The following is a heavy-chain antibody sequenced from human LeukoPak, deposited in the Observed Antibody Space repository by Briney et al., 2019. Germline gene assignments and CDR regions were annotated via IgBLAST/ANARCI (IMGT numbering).Heavy chain of an antibody. CDR3: ARGQITMIVVEDYFDY. V-gene: IGHV1-24*01. D-gene: IGHD3-22*01. CDR2: FDPEDGET. J-gene: IGHJ4*02. CDR1: GYTLTELS. Sequence: ASVKVSCKVSGYTLTELSMHWVRQAPGKGLEWMGGFDPEDGETIYAQKFQGRVTMTEDTSTDTAYMELNSLRAEDTAVYYCARGQITMIVVEDYFDYWGQGTLVTVSS.